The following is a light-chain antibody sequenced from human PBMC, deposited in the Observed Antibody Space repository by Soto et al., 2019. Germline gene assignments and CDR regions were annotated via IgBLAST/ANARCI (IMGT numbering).Light chain of an antibody. CDR2: GAS. J-gene: IGKJ2*01. Sequence: EIVLTQSPGTLSLSPGERATLSCRASQSVRSNYLAWYQQKPGQAPRLLIYGASSRATGIPDRFSGTGSGTDFTRTISRLEPEDFAVYYCPQYGGSPYTFGQGTKLEIK. CDR1: QSVRSNY. CDR3: PQYGGSPYT. V-gene: IGKV3-20*01.